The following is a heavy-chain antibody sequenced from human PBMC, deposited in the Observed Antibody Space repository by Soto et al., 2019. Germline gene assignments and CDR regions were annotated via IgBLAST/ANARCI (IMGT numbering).Heavy chain of an antibody. D-gene: IGHD3-9*01. CDR2: IFTTGTTI. CDR1: GFTVSSYS. Sequence: GESLRLACGASGFTVSSYSMVWVRQAPGKGLEWVSYIFTTGTTIYYADSVKGRFTVSRDNAKNSLFLLLNSLRAEDTAVYYCARDKDWAFDYWGQGTLVTVSS. V-gene: IGHV3-48*03. J-gene: IGHJ4*02. CDR3: ARDKDWAFDY.